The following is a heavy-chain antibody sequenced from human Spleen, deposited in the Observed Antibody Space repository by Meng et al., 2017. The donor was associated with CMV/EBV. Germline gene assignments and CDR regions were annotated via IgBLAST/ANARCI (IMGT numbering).Heavy chain of an antibody. D-gene: IGHD3-10*01. CDR1: GFTVGDFA. CDR2: IRSKAHGGTT. J-gene: IGHJ4*02. V-gene: IGHV3-49*04. Sequence: GGSLRLSCTGSGFTVGDFAVSWVRQAPGKGLEWVGFIRSKAHGGTTEYAASVKGRFIISRDDSKGIVYLQMNSLKTEDTAVYYCTRFSTSYGSDYWGQGTLVTVSS. CDR3: TRFSTSYGSDY.